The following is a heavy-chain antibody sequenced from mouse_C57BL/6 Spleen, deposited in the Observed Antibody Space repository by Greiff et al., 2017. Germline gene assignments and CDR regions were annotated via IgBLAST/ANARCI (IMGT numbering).Heavy chain of an antibody. V-gene: IGHV5-4*01. J-gene: IGHJ3*01. CDR2: ISDGGSYT. Sequence: EVQLVESGGGLVKPGGSLKLSCAASGFTFSSYAMSWVRQTPEKRLEWVATISDGGSYTYYPDNVKGRFTISRDNAKINLYLQMSHLKSEDTAMYYCARGSVVPLAYWGQGTLVTVSA. D-gene: IGHD1-1*01. CDR1: GFTFSSYA. CDR3: ARGSVVPLAY.